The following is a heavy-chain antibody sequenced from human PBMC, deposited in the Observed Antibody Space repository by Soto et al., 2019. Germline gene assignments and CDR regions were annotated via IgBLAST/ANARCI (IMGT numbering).Heavy chain of an antibody. Sequence: PGGSLRLSCAASGFTFSSYAMHWVRQAPGKGLEWVAVISYDGSNKYYADSVKGRFTISRDNSKNTLYLQMNSLRAEDTAVYYCARDLSRVVVAATEAWFDPWGQGTLVTVSS. CDR2: ISYDGSNK. CDR1: GFTFSSYA. J-gene: IGHJ5*02. D-gene: IGHD2-15*01. V-gene: IGHV3-30-3*01. CDR3: ARDLSRVVVAATEAWFDP.